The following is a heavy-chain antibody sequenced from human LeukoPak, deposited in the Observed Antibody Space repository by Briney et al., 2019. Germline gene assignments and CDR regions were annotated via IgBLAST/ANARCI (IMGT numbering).Heavy chain of an antibody. Sequence: PSETLSLTCAVYGGSSVVNNGSGIPHPQGKGLNWIGKFILIEAPTYNPSSKSQFTISVDTSKNQFSLKLSSVTAADTAVYYCARAVVGSLPMTGYSSSWYMGRGSNYYYGMDVWGQGTTVTVSS. V-gene: IGHV4-34*12. D-gene: IGHD6-13*01. CDR3: ARAVVGSLPMTGYSSSWYMGRGSNYYYGMDV. CDR1: GGSSVVNN. J-gene: IGHJ6*02. CDR2: FILIEAP.